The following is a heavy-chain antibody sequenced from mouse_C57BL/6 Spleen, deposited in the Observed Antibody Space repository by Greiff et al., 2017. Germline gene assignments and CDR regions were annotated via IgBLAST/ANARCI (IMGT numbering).Heavy chain of an antibody. CDR3: AREKDYYGNYFDY. J-gene: IGHJ2*01. V-gene: IGHV1-52*01. D-gene: IGHD2-1*01. CDR1: GYTFTSYW. Sequence: QVQLQQPGAELVRPGSSVKLSCKASGYTFTSYWMHWVKQRPIQGLEWIGNIDPSDSETHYNQKFKDKATLTVDKSSSTAYMQLSSLTSEDSAVYDCAREKDYYGNYFDYWGQGTTLTVSS. CDR2: IDPSDSET.